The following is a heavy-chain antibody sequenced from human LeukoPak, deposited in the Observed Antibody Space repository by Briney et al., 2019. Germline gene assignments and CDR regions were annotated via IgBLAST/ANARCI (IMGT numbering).Heavy chain of an antibody. Sequence: GRSLRLSCAASGFTFSSYTMSWVRQAPGKGLEWVSTTTTSDGNTYYADSVKGRFTVSRDNSKNTLFLQMNSLRAEDTAVYYCAKDGGLWVSAHWGDSWGRGTLVTVSS. V-gene: IGHV3-23*01. CDR3: AKDGGLWVSAHWGDS. CDR1: GFTFSSYT. J-gene: IGHJ4*02. D-gene: IGHD7-27*01. CDR2: TTTSDGNT.